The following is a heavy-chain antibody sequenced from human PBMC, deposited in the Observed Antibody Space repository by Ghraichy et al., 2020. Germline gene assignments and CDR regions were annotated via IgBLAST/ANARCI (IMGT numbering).Heavy chain of an antibody. V-gene: IGHV4-59*01. CDR1: GGSISSYY. J-gene: IGHJ5*02. D-gene: IGHD3-10*01. Sequence: SETLSLTCTVSGGSISSYYWSWIRQPPGKGLEWIGYIYYSGSTNYNPSLKSRVTISVDTSKNQFSLKLSSVTAADTAVYYCARVINYYGSGSYNWFDPWGQGTLVTVSS. CDR3: ARVINYYGSGSYNWFDP. CDR2: IYYSGST.